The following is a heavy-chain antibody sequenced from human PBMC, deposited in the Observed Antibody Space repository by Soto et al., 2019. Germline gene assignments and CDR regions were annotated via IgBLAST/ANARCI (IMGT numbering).Heavy chain of an antibody. V-gene: IGHV4-30-2*01. D-gene: IGHD3-22*01. Sequence: SETLSLTCAVSGGSISSGGYSWSWIRQPPGKGLEWIGYIYLSGSTYYNPSLKSRVTISVDRSKNQFSLKLSSVTAADTAVYYCARGVSGYYKFDYWGQGTLVTVSS. CDR3: ARGVSGYYKFDY. CDR2: IYLSGST. J-gene: IGHJ4*02. CDR1: GGSISSGGYS.